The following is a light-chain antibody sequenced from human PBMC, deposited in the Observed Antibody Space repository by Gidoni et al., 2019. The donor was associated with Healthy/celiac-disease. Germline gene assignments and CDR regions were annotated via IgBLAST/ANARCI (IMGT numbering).Light chain of an antibody. J-gene: IGKJ4*01. CDR2: DAS. V-gene: IGKV3-11*01. Sequence: DIVLTQSPATLSLSPGERATLSCRASQSVSSYLAWYQQKPGQAPRLLIYDASNRATGIPARFSGSGSGTDFTLTISSLEPEDFAVYYCQQRSNLLTFXGXTKVEIK. CDR3: QQRSNLLT. CDR1: QSVSSY.